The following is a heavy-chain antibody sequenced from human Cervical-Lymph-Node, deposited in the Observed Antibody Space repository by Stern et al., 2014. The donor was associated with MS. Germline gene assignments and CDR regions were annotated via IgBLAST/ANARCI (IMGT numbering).Heavy chain of an antibody. D-gene: IGHD3-22*01. V-gene: IGHV1-24*01. Sequence: VQLVESGAEVKKPGASVKVSCKVSGYPLTGLSMHWVRQAPGTGLEWMGGFDPEYGETIYAQKFQGSVTITEDTSTDTAYMELSSLRSEDTAVYYCATPLTRYDSSGFDYWGQGTLVTVSS. CDR2: FDPEYGET. CDR1: GYPLTGLS. J-gene: IGHJ4*02. CDR3: ATPLTRYDSSGFDY.